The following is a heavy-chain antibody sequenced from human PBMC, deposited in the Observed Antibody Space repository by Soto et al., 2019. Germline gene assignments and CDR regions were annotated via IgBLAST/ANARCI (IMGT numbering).Heavy chain of an antibody. Sequence: PSETLSLTCAVYGGSFSGYYWSWIRQPPGKGLEWIGEINHSGSTNYNPSLKSRVTISVDTSKNQFSLELSSVTAADTAVYYCARDRWNWNFQGYYYYGMDVWGQGTTVTVSS. D-gene: IGHD1-7*01. V-gene: IGHV4-34*01. CDR2: INHSGST. CDR1: GGSFSGYY. J-gene: IGHJ6*02. CDR3: ARDRWNWNFQGYYYYGMDV.